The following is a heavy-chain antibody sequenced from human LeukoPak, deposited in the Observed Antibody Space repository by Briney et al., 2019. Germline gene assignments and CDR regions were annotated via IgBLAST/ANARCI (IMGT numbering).Heavy chain of an antibody. Sequence: GGSLRLSCAASGFTVSSNYMSWVRQAPGKGLEWVSVIYSGGSTYYADSVKGRFTISRDNSKNTLYLQMNSLRAEDTAVYYCAKRGSGSYEPDPLYYFDYWGQGTLVTVSS. V-gene: IGHV3-66*01. CDR1: GFTVSSNY. J-gene: IGHJ4*02. CDR3: AKRGSGSYEPDPLYYFDY. D-gene: IGHD1-26*01. CDR2: IYSGGST.